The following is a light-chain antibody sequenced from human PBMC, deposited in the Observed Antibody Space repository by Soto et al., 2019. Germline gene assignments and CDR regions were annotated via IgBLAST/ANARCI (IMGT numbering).Light chain of an antibody. J-gene: IGKJ4*01. V-gene: IGKV3-11*01. CDR1: QSVTKY. CDR2: DAS. CDR3: QQRSTWPPT. Sequence: EIVLTQSPATLSWSPGERATLSCRASQSVTKYLAWYQQKPGQAPRLLIYDASTRATGIPARFSGSGSGTDFTLTISSLEPEDFAVYYCQQRSTWPPTFGGGTKVEIK.